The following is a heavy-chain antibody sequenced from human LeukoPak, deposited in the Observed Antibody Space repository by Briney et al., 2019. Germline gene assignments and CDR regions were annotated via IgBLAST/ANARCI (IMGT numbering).Heavy chain of an antibody. D-gene: IGHD5-24*01. Sequence: GGTLRLSCAASGFTFSSYGMSWVRQAPGKGLEWVSAISGSGGSTYYADSVKGRFTISRDNSKNTLYLQMNSLRAEDTAVYYCARDTEMATIAWGQGTLVTVSS. CDR2: ISGSGGST. CDR1: GFTFSSYG. CDR3: ARDTEMATIA. J-gene: IGHJ5*02. V-gene: IGHV3-23*01.